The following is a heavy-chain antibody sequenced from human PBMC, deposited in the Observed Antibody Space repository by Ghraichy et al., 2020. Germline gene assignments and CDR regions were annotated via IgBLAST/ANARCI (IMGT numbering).Heavy chain of an antibody. CDR3: ASSVQLLPYFDY. J-gene: IGHJ4*02. D-gene: IGHD2-2*01. CDR1: GYTFTSYY. CDR2: INPSGGST. Sequence: ASVKVSCKASGYTFTSYYMHWVRQAPGQGLEWMGIINPSGGSTSYAQKFQGRVTMTRDTSTSTVYMELSSLRSEDTAVYYCASSVQLLPYFDYWGQGTLVTVSS. V-gene: IGHV1-46*01.